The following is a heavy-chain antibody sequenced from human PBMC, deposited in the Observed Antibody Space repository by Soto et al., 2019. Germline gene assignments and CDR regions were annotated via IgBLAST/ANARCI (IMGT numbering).Heavy chain of an antibody. J-gene: IGHJ6*02. CDR2: IIPIFGTA. D-gene: IGHD2-15*01. V-gene: IGHV1-69*13. CDR3: ARALGYCSGGSCYPADYYYYGMDV. Sequence: WASVKVSCKASGCTFSSYAISWVRQAPGQGLEWMGGIIPIFGTANYAQKFQGRVTITADESTSTAYMELSSLRSEDTAVYYCARALGYCSGGSCYPADYYYYGMDVWGQGTTVTVSS. CDR1: GCTFSSYA.